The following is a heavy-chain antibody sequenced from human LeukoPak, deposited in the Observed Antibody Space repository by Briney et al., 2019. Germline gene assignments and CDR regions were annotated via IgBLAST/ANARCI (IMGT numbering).Heavy chain of an antibody. Sequence: GGSLRLSCAASGFTVSSDYMSWVRQAPGKGREWVSVIYRDGNTYYADSVKGRFTISRDNFKNTVYLQINSLRAEDTALYYCARAAWDYWGQGTLVTVSS. CDR3: ARAAWDY. V-gene: IGHV3-66*01. CDR2: IYRDGNT. CDR1: GFTVSSDY. J-gene: IGHJ4*02.